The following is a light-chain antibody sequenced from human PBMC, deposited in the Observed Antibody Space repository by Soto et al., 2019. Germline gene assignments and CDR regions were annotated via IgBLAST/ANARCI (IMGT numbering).Light chain of an antibody. CDR3: QQYNNWPPIT. Sequence: EIVMTQSPATLSVSPGERATLSCRASQSVSNNLAWYQQKPGQARRLLIYGASTRATGIPARFSGSGSGTEFTLTISSLQSEDFAVYHCQQYNNWPPITFGQGTRLEIK. V-gene: IGKV3-15*01. CDR2: GAS. CDR1: QSVSNN. J-gene: IGKJ5*01.